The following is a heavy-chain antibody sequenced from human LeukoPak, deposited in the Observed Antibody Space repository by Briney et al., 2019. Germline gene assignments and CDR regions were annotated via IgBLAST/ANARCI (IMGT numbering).Heavy chain of an antibody. V-gene: IGHV1-18*01. CDR3: ARDTVRFAPSHPQRAAFDV. CDR1: GYTFTNFG. D-gene: IGHD3-3*01. CDR2: ISTTNGDT. J-gene: IGHJ3*01. Sequence: ASVRVSCKASGYTFTNFGISWVRQAPGQGLEYMGWISTTNGDTNYALKVQGRVTMTTDASTTTATMEQRNLRSDDSGVYYCARDTVRFAPSHPQRAAFDVWGQGTMVTVSS.